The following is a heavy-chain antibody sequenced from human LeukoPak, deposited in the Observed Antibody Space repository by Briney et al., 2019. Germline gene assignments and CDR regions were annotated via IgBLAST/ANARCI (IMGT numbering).Heavy chain of an antibody. D-gene: IGHD7-27*01. CDR1: GGSISSGGYY. V-gene: IGHV4-30-4*08. CDR3: ARAGLPGLYYYYGMDV. J-gene: IGHJ6*02. Sequence: SETLSLTCTVSGGSISSGGYYWSWIRQHPGKGLEWIGYIYYSGSTYYNPSLKSRVTISVDTSKNQFSLKLSSVTAADTAVYYCARAGLPGLYYYYGMDVWGQGTTVTVSS. CDR2: IYYSGST.